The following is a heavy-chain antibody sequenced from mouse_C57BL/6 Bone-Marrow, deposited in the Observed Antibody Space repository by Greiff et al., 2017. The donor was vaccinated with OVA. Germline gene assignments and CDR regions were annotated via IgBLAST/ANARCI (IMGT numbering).Heavy chain of an antibody. D-gene: IGHD1-1*01. CDR3: TRGTVVARGAWFAY. CDR1: GYTFTDYE. Sequence: QVQLQQSGAELVRPGASVTLSCKASGYTFTDYEMHWVKQTPVHGLEWIGAIDPETGGTAYNQKFKGKAILTADKSSSTAYMELRSLTSEDSAVYSCTRGTVVARGAWFAYWGQGTLVTVSA. CDR2: IDPETGGT. V-gene: IGHV1-15*01. J-gene: IGHJ3*01.